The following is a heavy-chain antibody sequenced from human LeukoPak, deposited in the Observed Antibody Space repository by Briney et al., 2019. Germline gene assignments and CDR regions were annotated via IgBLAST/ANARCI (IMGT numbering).Heavy chain of an antibody. D-gene: IGHD2-15*01. CDR1: GYTFTGYY. Sequence: ASVKVSCKAAGYTFTGYYMFWVRQAPGQGLEWMGRINPNSGGTNYAQKFQGRVTMTRDTSISTAYMELSRLRSDDTAVYYCARGYCSGGSCYSVEYRFDPWGQGTLVTVSS. CDR3: ARGYCSGGSCYSVEYRFDP. J-gene: IGHJ5*02. CDR2: INPNSGGT. V-gene: IGHV1-2*06.